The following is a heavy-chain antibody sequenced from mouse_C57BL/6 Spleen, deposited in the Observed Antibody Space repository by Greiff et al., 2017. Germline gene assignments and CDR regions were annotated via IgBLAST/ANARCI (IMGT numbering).Heavy chain of an antibody. J-gene: IGHJ4*01. Sequence: EVQLMESGGGLVKPGASLKLSCAASGFTFSDYGMHWVRQAPEKGLEWVAYISSGSSTIYYAYTVKGRFTISRDNATNTPFLQMTSLQSEDTAVYYCARCYYGKGDAMGYWGQGTSVTVSS. CDR3: ARCYYGKGDAMGY. CDR2: ISSGSSTI. CDR1: GFTFSDYG. V-gene: IGHV5-17*01. D-gene: IGHD2-1*01.